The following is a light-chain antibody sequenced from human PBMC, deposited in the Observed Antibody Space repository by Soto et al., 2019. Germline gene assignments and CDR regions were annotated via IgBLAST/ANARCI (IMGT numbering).Light chain of an antibody. CDR3: HQRQYWPPIT. CDR1: QSVSSY. CDR2: GAS. V-gene: IGKV3-11*01. J-gene: IGKJ5*01. Sequence: EIVLTQSPATLSLSPGERATLSCRASQSVSSYLAWYQQKPGQAPRLLIYGASNRATGIPDRFSGSGSGTDFTLTISSLEPEDFAVYYCHQRQYWPPITFGQGTRLEIK.